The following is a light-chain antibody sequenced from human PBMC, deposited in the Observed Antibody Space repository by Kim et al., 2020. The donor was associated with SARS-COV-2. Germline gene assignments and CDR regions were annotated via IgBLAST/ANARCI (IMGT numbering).Light chain of an antibody. CDR1: KLGDKY. V-gene: IGLV3-1*01. CDR3: QAWDSSTVV. CDR2: QDS. Sequence: GYPGQTASIPCSGDKLGDKYACWYQQKPGQSPVLVIYQDSKRPSGIPERFSGSNSGNTATLTISGTQAMDEADYYCQAWDSSTVVFGGGTQLTVL. J-gene: IGLJ2*01.